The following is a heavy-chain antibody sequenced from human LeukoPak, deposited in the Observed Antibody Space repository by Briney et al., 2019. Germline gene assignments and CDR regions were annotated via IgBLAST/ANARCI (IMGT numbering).Heavy chain of an antibody. CDR2: FDPEDGET. CDR1: GYTLTELS. V-gene: IGHV1-24*01. J-gene: IGHJ6*03. CDR3: ARAQPPIFGVVIIGYYYYMDV. Sequence: ASVKVSCKVSGYTLTELSMHWVRQAPGKGLEWMGGFDPEDGETIYAQKFQGRVTMTTDTSTSTAYMELRSLRSDDTAVYYCARAQPPIFGVVIIGYYYYMDVWGKGTTVTVSS. D-gene: IGHD3-3*02.